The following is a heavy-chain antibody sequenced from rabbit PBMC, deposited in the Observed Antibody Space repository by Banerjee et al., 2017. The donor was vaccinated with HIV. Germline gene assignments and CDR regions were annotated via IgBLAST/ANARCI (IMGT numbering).Heavy chain of an antibody. D-gene: IGHD4-2*01. CDR1: GIDFSDYAY. Sequence: QQHLEESGGGLVKPGGTLTLTCNASGIDFSDYAYMCWVRQAPGKGLELIACVYTSSGATWYASWVNGRFTISRSTSLNTVDLKMTSLTAADTATYFCARGDGGFNLWGPGTLVTVS. CDR3: ARGDGGFNL. CDR2: VYTSSGAT. V-gene: IGHV1S43*01. J-gene: IGHJ4*01.